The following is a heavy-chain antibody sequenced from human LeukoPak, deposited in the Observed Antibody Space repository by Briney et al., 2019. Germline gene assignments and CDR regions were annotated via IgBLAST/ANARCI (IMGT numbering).Heavy chain of an antibody. CDR1: GYTFTSYA. J-gene: IGHJ4*02. Sequence: ASVKVSCKASGYTFTSYAMHWVRQAPGQRLEWMGWINAGNGNTNYSQKFQGRVTITRDTSASTAYMELSSLRSEDTAVYYCARGHVLLWFGELDYWGQGTLVTVSS. CDR3: ARGHVLLWFGELDY. D-gene: IGHD3-10*01. CDR2: INAGNGNT. V-gene: IGHV1-3*01.